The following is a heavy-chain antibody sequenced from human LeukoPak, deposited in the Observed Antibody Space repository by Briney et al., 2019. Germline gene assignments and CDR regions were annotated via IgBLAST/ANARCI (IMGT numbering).Heavy chain of an antibody. V-gene: IGHV4-30-4*08. CDR3: ARNKSPYYYYMDV. J-gene: IGHJ6*03. CDR1: GGSISSSSYY. CDR2: IYYSGST. Sequence: SETLSLTCTVSGGSISSSSYYWGWIRQPPGKGLEWIGYIYYSGSTYYNPSLKSRVTISVDTSKNQFSLKLSSVTAADTAVYYCARNKSPYYYYMDVWGQGTLVTVSS.